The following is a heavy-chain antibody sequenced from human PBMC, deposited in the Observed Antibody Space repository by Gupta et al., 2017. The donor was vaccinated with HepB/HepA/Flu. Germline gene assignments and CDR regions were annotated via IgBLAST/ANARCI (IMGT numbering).Heavy chain of an antibody. CDR3: ARDKYDIWTGSAFEM. CDR2: MPYYGSKK. CDR1: GFNFNRYA. Sequence: QVQPVESGGGVVQPGRSLSLSCAASGFNFNRYALHWVRQAPGKGLEWAAVMPYYGSKKYHADSVKGRFTISRDNSKNTLYLQMDSLRPEDTAVYYCARDKYDIWTGSAFEMWGQGTMVTVSS. D-gene: IGHD3-9*01. V-gene: IGHV3-30*04. J-gene: IGHJ3*02.